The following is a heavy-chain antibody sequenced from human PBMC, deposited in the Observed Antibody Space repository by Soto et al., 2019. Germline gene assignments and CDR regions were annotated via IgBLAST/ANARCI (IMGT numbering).Heavy chain of an antibody. CDR3: ARDFSYYDFWSGYYDY. V-gene: IGHV3-21*01. Sequence: GGSLRLSCAASGFTFSSYSMNWVRQAPGKGLEWVSSISSSSSYIYYADSVKGRFTISRDNAKNSLYLQMNSLRAEDTAVYYCARDFSYYDFWSGYYDYWGQGTLVTVSS. D-gene: IGHD3-3*01. J-gene: IGHJ4*02. CDR1: GFTFSSYS. CDR2: ISSSSSYI.